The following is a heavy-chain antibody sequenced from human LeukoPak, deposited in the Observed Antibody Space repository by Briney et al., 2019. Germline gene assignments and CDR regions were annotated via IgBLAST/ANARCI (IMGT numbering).Heavy chain of an antibody. D-gene: IGHD4-17*01. CDR2: INPNSGGT. CDR3: ARDLTDYGNFDY. V-gene: IGHV1-2*02. Sequence: ASVKVSCKASGYTFTSYDINWVRQAPGQGLEWMGWINPNSGGTNYAQKFQGRVTMTRDTSISTAYMELSRLRSDDTAVYYCARDLTDYGNFDYWGQGTLVTVSS. CDR1: GYTFTSYD. J-gene: IGHJ4*02.